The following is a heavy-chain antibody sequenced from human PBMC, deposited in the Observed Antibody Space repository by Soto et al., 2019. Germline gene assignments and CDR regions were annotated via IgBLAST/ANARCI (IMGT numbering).Heavy chain of an antibody. CDR1: GFTFNTYS. V-gene: IGHV3-21*01. D-gene: IGHD6-6*01. CDR3: VRERQFVRDFYYGMDV. J-gene: IGHJ6*02. Sequence: GGSLRLSCAASGFTFNTYSMTWVRQAPGQGLEWVSSISNTGAHIYYADSVRGRFTISRDNAKNSLYLQMNSLTAEDTAVYYCVRERQFVRDFYYGMDVWGRGTTVTVSS. CDR2: ISNTGAHI.